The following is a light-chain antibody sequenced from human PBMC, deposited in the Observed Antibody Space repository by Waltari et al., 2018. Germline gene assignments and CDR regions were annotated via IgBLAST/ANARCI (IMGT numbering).Light chain of an antibody. CDR1: QNITSY. J-gene: IGKJ5*01. Sequence: DIQMTESPSTLSASLGDKVSIPCRANQNITSYLNWYQQKLGKAPKVLLYGESSLQSGVPPRFSGSGSGTDFTLTISSLQPEDFATYYCHQGYTSPETFGQGTRLEIK. CDR3: HQGYTSPET. V-gene: IGKV1-39*01. CDR2: GES.